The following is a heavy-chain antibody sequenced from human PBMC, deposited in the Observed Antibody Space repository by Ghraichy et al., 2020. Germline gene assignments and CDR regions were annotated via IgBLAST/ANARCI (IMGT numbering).Heavy chain of an antibody. CDR2: ISYDGDRK. V-gene: IGHV3-30*03. Sequence: GESLNISCAASGFRFSAHAMHWVRQSPGKGLEWVAFISYDGDRKYYLEPVRGRFTISRDNSGTLYLQMSSLRPEDTAIYYCAREGQTGVPASPLDDGGHGVLVTVSS. CDR3: AREGQTGVPASPLDD. D-gene: IGHD2-2*01. J-gene: IGHJ4*01. CDR1: GFRFSAHA.